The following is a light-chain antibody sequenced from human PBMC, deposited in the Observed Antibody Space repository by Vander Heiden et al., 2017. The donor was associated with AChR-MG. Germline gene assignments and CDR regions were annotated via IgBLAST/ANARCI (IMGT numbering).Light chain of an antibody. CDR2: EGN. Sequence: NFVLTQPHSVSESPGKTVTISCTRSGGSIASNYVQWYQQRPGSAPTTVIFEGNHRPSGVPDRFSGSIDSSSNSASLIISGLKTEDEADYYCQSYDDTNHGVFGGGTKLTVL. CDR3: QSYDDTNHGV. J-gene: IGLJ2*01. CDR1: GGSIASNY. V-gene: IGLV6-57*03.